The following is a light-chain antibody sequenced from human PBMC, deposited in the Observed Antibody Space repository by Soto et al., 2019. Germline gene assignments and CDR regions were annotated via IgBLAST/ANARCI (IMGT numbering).Light chain of an antibody. Sequence: IPMPPSPSTLSASVGDRVTITCRASQSTSSYLAWYQQKPGQAPRLLIYQASSLDNGVPSRFSGSGSGTEFSLTISSLQPDDFATYYCQQYSSHSTFGQGTKVDIK. CDR3: QQYSSHST. CDR2: QAS. V-gene: IGKV1-5*03. CDR1: QSTSSY. J-gene: IGKJ1*01.